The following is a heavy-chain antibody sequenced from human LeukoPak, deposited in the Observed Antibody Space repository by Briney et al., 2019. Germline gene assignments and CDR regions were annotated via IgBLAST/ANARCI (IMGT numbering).Heavy chain of an antibody. D-gene: IGHD5-12*01. Sequence: ASVKVSCKASGYTFTSYYMHWARQAPGQGLEWMGIINPSGGSTSYAQKFQGRVTMTRDTSTSTVYMELSSLRSEDTAVYYCARPFSGYELDYWGQGTLVTVSS. CDR3: ARPFSGYELDY. V-gene: IGHV1-46*01. CDR2: INPSGGST. CDR1: GYTFTSYY. J-gene: IGHJ4*02.